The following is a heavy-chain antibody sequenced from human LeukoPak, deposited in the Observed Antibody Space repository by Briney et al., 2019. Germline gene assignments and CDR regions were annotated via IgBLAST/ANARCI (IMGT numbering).Heavy chain of an antibody. V-gene: IGHV3-74*01. CDR1: GFTFNRYA. CDR2: IASDGSST. D-gene: IGHD4-23*01. J-gene: IGHJ4*02. CDR3: ARGRPHGNDY. Sequence: GGSLRLSCAASGFTFNRYAMHWVRQAPGKGLVWVSRIASDGSSTTYADSVKGRFSISRDDAKNTLYLQMNSLRVEDTAVYYCARGRPHGNDYWGQGTLVTVSS.